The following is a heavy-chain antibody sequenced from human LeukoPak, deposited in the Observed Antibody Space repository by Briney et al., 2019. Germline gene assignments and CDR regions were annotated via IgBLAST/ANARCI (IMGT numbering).Heavy chain of an antibody. CDR2: IYHSGST. J-gene: IGHJ4*02. Sequence: PSETPSLTCAVSGYSISSGYYWVWIRQPPGKGLEWIGSIYHSGSTYYNPSLKSRVTISVGTSKNQFSLKLSSVTAADTAVYYCAGSDYSIPWGQGTLVTVSS. CDR3: AGSDYSIP. D-gene: IGHD4-11*01. V-gene: IGHV4-38-2*01. CDR1: GYSISSGYY.